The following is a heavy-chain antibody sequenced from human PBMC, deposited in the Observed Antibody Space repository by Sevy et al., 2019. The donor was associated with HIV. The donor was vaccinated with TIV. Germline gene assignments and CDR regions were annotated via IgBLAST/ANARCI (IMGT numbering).Heavy chain of an antibody. Sequence: GGSLRLSCAASGFAFSSSWMTWVRQAPGKGLEWVANIKQDGSEKYYVDFLKGRFTISRDNAKNSLYLQMNSLRAEDTAVYYCAREFDGGPDYWGQGTLVTVSS. CDR2: IKQDGSEK. CDR3: AREFDGGPDY. J-gene: IGHJ4*02. D-gene: IGHD3-9*01. CDR1: GFAFSSSW. V-gene: IGHV3-7*01.